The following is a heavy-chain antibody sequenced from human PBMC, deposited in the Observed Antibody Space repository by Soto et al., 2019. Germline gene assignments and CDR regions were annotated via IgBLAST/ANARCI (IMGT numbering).Heavy chain of an antibody. CDR3: ARDGGYGTPFDY. J-gene: IGHJ4*02. CDR2: ITGDGTNT. Sequence: EVQLVQSGGGLVQPGGSLRLSCAASGFAFSSYWLHWVRQAPGKGLVIVSRITGDGTNTAYATSVKGRFTISRDNAKNIVYPQMDSLKAEDTAVYYCARDGGYGTPFDYWGQGALVTVSS. V-gene: IGHV3-74*01. D-gene: IGHD5-12*01. CDR1: GFAFSSYW.